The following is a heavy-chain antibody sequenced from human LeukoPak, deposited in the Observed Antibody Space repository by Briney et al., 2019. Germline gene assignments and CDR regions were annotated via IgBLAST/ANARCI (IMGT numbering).Heavy chain of an antibody. Sequence: LSGGSLRLSCAVSGFTVSTNYMNWVRQAPGKGLEWVSYISSSGSTIYYADSVKGRFTISRDNAKNSLYLQMNSLRAEDTAVYYCATLVNYWSFDYWGQGTLVTVSS. CDR3: ATLVNYWSFDY. CDR2: ISSSGSTI. J-gene: IGHJ4*02. D-gene: IGHD1-1*01. CDR1: GFTVSTNY. V-gene: IGHV3-48*03.